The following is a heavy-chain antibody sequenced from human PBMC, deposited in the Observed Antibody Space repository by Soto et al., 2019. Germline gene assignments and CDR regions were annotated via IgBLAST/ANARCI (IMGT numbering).Heavy chain of an antibody. CDR3: SRGVRYAFDI. CDR1: GFTFSDYY. Sequence: QVQLVESGGGLVKPGGSLRLSWAASGFTFSDYYMSWIRQAPGRGLGWVSYITSSSSYTNYADSVKGRFTISRDNAKNSLYLQMNSLRAEDTAVYYCSRGVRYAFDIWGQGTMVTVSS. CDR2: ITSSSSYT. D-gene: IGHD3-10*01. J-gene: IGHJ3*02. V-gene: IGHV3-11*05.